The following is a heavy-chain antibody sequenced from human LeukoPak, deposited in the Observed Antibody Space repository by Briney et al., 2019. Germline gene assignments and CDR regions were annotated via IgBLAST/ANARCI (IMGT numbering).Heavy chain of an antibody. V-gene: IGHV1-8*01. CDR3: ARIFAMVRGYYYYYYMDV. Sequence: ASVKVSCTASGYTFTSYDINWVRQATGQGLEWMGWMNPNSGNTGYAQKFQGRVTMTRDMSTSTVYMELSSLRSEDTAMYYCARIFAMVRGYYYYYYMDVWGKGTTVTVSS. CDR1: GYTFTSYD. CDR2: MNPNSGNT. J-gene: IGHJ6*03. D-gene: IGHD3-10*01.